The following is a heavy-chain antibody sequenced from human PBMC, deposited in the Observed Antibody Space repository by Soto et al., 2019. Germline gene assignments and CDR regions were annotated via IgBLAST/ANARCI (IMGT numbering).Heavy chain of an antibody. D-gene: IGHD3-22*01. CDR3: TRYYYESSCYYVY. J-gene: IGHJ4*02. CDR1: GFNFANYA. CDR2: IRGETNGGTA. Sequence: GGYLRLSCTGSGFNFANYALTWVRQAPGKGLEWVGFIRGETNGGTADYAASLKGRITISRDDSKSIAYLEINSLQTEDTAVYYCTRYYYESSCYYVYWGQGTLVTGSS. V-gene: IGHV3-49*04.